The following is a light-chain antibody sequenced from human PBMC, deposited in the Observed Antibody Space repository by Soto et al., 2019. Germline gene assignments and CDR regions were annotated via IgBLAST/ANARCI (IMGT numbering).Light chain of an antibody. CDR1: SNAIGDSNF. Sequence: SALTQPTSVSGSPGQSISISCTGTSNAIGDSNFVSWHRQYPGGAPDLLLYGVTYRPSDVSTRFSGSKNGSTVSLTISGLEDDDEADYYGSSYAGSNNYVFGAGTKVTVL. J-gene: IGLJ1*01. CDR2: GVT. CDR3: SSYAGSNNYV. V-gene: IGLV2-14*01.